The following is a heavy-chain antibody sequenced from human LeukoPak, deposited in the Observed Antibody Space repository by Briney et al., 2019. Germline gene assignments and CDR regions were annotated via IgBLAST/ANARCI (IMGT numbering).Heavy chain of an antibody. V-gene: IGHV3-11*01. D-gene: IGHD3-3*01. CDR3: ARVLREWLLFGWFDP. J-gene: IGHJ5*02. Sequence: GGSLRLSCADSGFTFRDYYMSWLRQDPRTGMEWLSYISSSGSTIYYADAVKGRFTISRDNAKNSLYLQMNSLRAEDTAVYYCARVLREWLLFGWFDPWGQGTLVTVSS. CDR2: ISSSGSTI. CDR1: GFTFRDYY.